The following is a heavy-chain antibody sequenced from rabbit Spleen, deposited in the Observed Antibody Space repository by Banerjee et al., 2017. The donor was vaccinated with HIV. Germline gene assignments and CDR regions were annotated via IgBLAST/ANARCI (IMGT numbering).Heavy chain of an antibody. CDR2: IYADSSGST. CDR3: ARGSAAMTMVIIGFYLNL. Sequence: QEQLEESGGDLVKPEGSLTLTCTASGFSFSSSYWMSWVRQAPGKGLECIACIYADSSGSTYYANWAKGRFTISRTSSTTVTLEMTSLTAADTATYFCARGSAAMTMVIIGFYLNLWGPGTLVTVS. D-gene: IGHD2-1*01. J-gene: IGHJ4*01. V-gene: IGHV1S45*01. CDR1: GFSFSSSYW.